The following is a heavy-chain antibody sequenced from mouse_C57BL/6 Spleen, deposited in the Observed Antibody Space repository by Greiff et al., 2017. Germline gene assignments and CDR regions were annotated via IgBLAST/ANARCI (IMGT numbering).Heavy chain of an antibody. CDR2: INPSSGYT. CDR3: ARSNDGYSGRYLDV. CDR1: GYTFTSYT. J-gene: IGHJ1*03. Sequence: QVQLQQSGAELARPGASVKMSCKASGYTFTSYTMHWVKQRPGQGLEWIGYINPSSGYTKYNQKFKDKATLTADKSSSTAYMQLSSLTSEDSAVYYCARSNDGYSGRYLDVWGTGTTVTVSS. V-gene: IGHV1-4*01. D-gene: IGHD2-3*01.